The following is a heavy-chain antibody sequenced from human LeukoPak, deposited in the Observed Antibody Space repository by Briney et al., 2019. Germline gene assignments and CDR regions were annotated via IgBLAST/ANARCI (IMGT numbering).Heavy chain of an antibody. Sequence: ASVKVCFNASGYTFTGYYMHLLRQPPGQGIELMGLINPNNGGTKYGQTFQVRVTMTSDTSISTDYLELHRMRFSDTAAYYCSRDSGEVPDYWGQGTLVTVSS. CDR3: SRDSGEVPDY. J-gene: IGHJ4*02. CDR2: INPNNGGT. D-gene: IGHD3-10*01. V-gene: IGHV1-2*02. CDR1: GYTFTGYY.